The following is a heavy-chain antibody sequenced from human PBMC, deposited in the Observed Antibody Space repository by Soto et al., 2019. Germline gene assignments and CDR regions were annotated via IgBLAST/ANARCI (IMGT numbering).Heavy chain of an antibody. J-gene: IGHJ1*01. CDR2: ISGSGGST. Sequence: GSLRLSCAASGFTFSSYAMSWVRQAPGKGLEWVSAISGSGGSTYYADSVKGRFTISRDNSKNTLYLQMNSLRAEDTAVYYCAKDLRVTTAGPAEYFKHWGQGTLVTVSS. CDR1: GFTFSSYA. D-gene: IGHD4-17*01. CDR3: AKDLRVTTAGPAEYFKH. V-gene: IGHV3-23*01.